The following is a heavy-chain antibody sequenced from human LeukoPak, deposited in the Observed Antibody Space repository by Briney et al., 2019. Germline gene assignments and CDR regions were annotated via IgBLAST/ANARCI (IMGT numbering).Heavy chain of an antibody. CDR1: GGSISSYY. CDR2: IYTSGST. Sequence: SETLSLTCTVSGGSISSYYLSWIRQPAGKGLEWIGRIYTSGSTNYNPSLKSRVTMSVDTSKNQFSLKLSSVTAADTAVYYCARGQDYYDSSGYYLYYFDYGGQGTLVTVSS. D-gene: IGHD3-22*01. CDR3: ARGQDYYDSSGYYLYYFDY. J-gene: IGHJ4*02. V-gene: IGHV4-4*07.